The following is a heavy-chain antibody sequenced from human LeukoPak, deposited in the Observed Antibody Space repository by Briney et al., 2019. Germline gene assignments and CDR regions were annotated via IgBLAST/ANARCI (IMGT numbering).Heavy chain of an antibody. V-gene: IGHV4-59*01. CDR1: GGSISRYF. Sequence: PSETLSLTCTVSGGSISRYFRSWIRRPPGKGPGWIGGIYNRRSINYNPSLKSRVTISVVPSKSQFSLKLNSVTAADTAVYYCARAYYYGSGRYSAFAYWGRGTLVTVSS. D-gene: IGHD3-10*01. J-gene: IGHJ4*02. CDR2: IYNRRSI. CDR3: ARAYYYGSGRYSAFAY.